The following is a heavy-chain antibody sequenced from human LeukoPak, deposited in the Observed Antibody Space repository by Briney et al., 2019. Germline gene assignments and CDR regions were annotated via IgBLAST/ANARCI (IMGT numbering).Heavy chain of an antibody. V-gene: IGHV3-30*03. D-gene: IGHD6-19*01. Sequence: QTGGSLRLSCAASGFTFSSYGMHWVRQAPGKGLEWVAVISYDGSNKYYADSVKGRFTISRDNSKNTLYLQMNSLRAEDTAVYYCAAGEGGWRLDYWGQGTLVTVSS. CDR3: AAGEGGWRLDY. CDR2: ISYDGSNK. CDR1: GFTFSSYG. J-gene: IGHJ4*02.